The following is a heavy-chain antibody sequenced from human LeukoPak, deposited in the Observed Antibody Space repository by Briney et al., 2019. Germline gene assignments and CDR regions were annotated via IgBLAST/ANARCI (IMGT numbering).Heavy chain of an antibody. CDR1: GYTFTSYA. J-gene: IGHJ3*02. V-gene: IGHV1-3*02. Sequence: ASVKVSCKASGYTFTSYAMHWVRQAPGQRLEWMGWSNAGNGNTKYSQEFQGRVTITRDTSASTAYMELSSLRSEDMAVYYCATASWREGHGGAFDIWGQGTMVTVSS. D-gene: IGHD6-13*01. CDR2: SNAGNGNT. CDR3: ATASWREGHGGAFDI.